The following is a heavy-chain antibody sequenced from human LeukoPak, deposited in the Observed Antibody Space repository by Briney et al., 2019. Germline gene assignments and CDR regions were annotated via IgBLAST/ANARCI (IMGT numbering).Heavy chain of an antibody. D-gene: IGHD1-26*01. J-gene: IGHJ4*02. CDR1: GFTFDDYA. CDR3: ATIVGDTSY. CDR2: ISWNSGSI. Sequence: GRSLRLSCAASGFTFDDYAMHWVRQAPGKGLEWVSGISWNSGSIGYADSVKGRFTISRDHAKNSLYLQMNSLRAEDTALYYCATIVGDTSYWGQGTLVTVSS. V-gene: IGHV3-9*01.